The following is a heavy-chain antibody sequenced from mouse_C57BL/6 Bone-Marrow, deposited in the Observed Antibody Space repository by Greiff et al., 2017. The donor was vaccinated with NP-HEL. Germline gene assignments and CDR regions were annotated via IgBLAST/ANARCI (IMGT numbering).Heavy chain of an antibody. CDR2: IDPSDSYT. J-gene: IGHJ1*03. CDR3: AREDYGSRWYFDV. CDR1: GYTFTSYW. V-gene: IGHV1-69*01. Sequence: QVQLQQPGAELVMPGASVKLPCKASGYTFTSYWMHWVKQRPGQGLEWIGEIDPSDSYTNYNQKFKGKSTLTVDKSSSTAYMQLSSLTSEDSAVYYCAREDYGSRWYFDVWGTGTTVTVSS. D-gene: IGHD1-1*01.